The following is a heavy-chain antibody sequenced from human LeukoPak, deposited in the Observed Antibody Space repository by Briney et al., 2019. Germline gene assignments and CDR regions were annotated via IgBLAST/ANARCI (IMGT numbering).Heavy chain of an antibody. J-gene: IGHJ5*02. V-gene: IGHV1-8*01. CDR2: MNPNSGNT. Sequence: ASVKVSCKASGYTFTSYDINWVRQATGQGLEWMGWMNPNSGNTGYAQKFQGRVTMTRNTSISTAYMELSSLRSEDTAVYYCARDRCCSVTNYHEYNWFDPWGQGTLVSVSS. D-gene: IGHD2-2*01. CDR1: GYTFTSYD. CDR3: ARDRCCSVTNYHEYNWFDP.